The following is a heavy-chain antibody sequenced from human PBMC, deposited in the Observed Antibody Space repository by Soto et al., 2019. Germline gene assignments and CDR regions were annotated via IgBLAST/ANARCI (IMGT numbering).Heavy chain of an antibody. V-gene: IGHV4-39*01. Sequence: PSETLSLTCTVSGGSISSSSYYWGWIRQPPGKGLEWIGSIYYSGSTYYNPSLKSRVTISVDTSKNQFSLKLSSVTAADTAVYYCARRGYSYGPAGYWGQGTLVTVSS. CDR1: GGSISSSSYY. CDR2: IYYSGST. J-gene: IGHJ4*02. D-gene: IGHD5-18*01. CDR3: ARRGYSYGPAGY.